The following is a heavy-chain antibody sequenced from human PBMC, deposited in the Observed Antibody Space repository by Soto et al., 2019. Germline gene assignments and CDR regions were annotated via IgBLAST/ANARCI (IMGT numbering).Heavy chain of an antibody. CDR1: GGTFSSYA. J-gene: IGHJ6*02. D-gene: IGHD2-2*01. V-gene: IGHV1-69*12. Sequence: QVQLVQSGAEVKKPGSSVKVSCKASGGTFSSYAISWVRQAPGQGLEWMGGFIPIFGAANYAQKFQGRVTITADESASTAYMELSSLRSEDTAVYYCARHVPAAGYYYGMDVWGQGTTVTVSS. CDR2: FIPIFGAA. CDR3: ARHVPAAGYYYGMDV.